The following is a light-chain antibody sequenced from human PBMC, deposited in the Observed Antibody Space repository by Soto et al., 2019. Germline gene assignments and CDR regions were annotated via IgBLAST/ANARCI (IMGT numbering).Light chain of an antibody. CDR1: SSNIGTGYD. CDR3: QSYDSSLSGSV. J-gene: IGLJ2*01. V-gene: IGLV1-40*01. CDR2: GTS. Sequence: QSVLTQPPSVSGAPGQRVTISCTGSSSNIGTGYDVQWYQQLPGTAPKLLIYGTSNRPSGVPDRFSGSKSGTSASLAITGLQAEDGADYYCQSYDSSLSGSVFGGGTKLTVL.